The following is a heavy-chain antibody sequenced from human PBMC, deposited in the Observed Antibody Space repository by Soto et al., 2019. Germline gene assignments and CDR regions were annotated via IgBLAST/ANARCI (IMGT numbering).Heavy chain of an antibody. D-gene: IGHD6-13*01. CDR1: GGSISSYY. V-gene: IGHV4-59*01. J-gene: IGHJ5*01. CDR3: ARVAEAGTGWWFDS. CDR2: IYYSGST. Sequence: QVQLQESGPGLVKPSETLSLTCTVSGGSISSYYWSWIRQPPGKGLEWIGYIYYSGSTNYNPSLKSRVTISVDTSKNQFSLKLSSVTAADTAVYYCARVAEAGTGWWFDSWGQVTRVTFSS.